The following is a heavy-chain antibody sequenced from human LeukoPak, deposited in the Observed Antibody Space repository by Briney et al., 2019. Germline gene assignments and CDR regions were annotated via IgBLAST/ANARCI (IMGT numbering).Heavy chain of an antibody. D-gene: IGHD5-18*01. V-gene: IGHV3-23*01. Sequence: GGTLRLSCAASGFTFSSYAMSWVRQAPGKGLEWVSEISDGGDITFYADSVKGRFTISRDNFKNTLYLQINSLRAEDTGVYSCAKGPKYGYEGWGQGTLVTISA. CDR1: GFTFSSYA. J-gene: IGHJ4*02. CDR2: ISDGGDIT. CDR3: AKGPKYGYEG.